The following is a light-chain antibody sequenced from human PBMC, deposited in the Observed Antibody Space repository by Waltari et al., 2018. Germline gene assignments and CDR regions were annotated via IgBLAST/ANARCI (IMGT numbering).Light chain of an antibody. CDR2: QDT. CDR3: QAWDSITAFYV. V-gene: IGLV3-1*01. J-gene: IGLJ1*01. CDR1: KLGDKF. Sequence: SSDLTQPPSLSVSPGQTASIACSGDKLGDKFASWYQQKPGQSPVLVIFQDTKRPSGIPERFSASNSGNTATLTISGAQPMDEAHYYWQAWDSITAFYVFGTGTELTVL.